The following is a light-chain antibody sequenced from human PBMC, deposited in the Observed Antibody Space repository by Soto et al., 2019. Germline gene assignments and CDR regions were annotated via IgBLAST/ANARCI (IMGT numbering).Light chain of an antibody. CDR1: QSFNSIY. CDR2: GAS. J-gene: IGKJ5*01. CDR3: QQYSKWPIT. Sequence: EIVLTQSPGTLSLSPGERATLSCRASQSFNSIYLAWYQQKPGQAPRLLIYGASSRATGIPDRFSGSGSGTDFTLTISRLEPEDFAVYYCQQYSKWPITFGQGTRLEIK. V-gene: IGKV3-20*01.